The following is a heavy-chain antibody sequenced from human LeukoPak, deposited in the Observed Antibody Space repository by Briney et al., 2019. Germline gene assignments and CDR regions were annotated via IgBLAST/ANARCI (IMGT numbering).Heavy chain of an antibody. V-gene: IGHV3-23*05. J-gene: IGHJ4*02. CDR2: IDNSATST. CDR1: SFTPSSHG. CDR3: ARILLTGTGRGYSDY. D-gene: IGHD1-7*01. Sequence: GGSLRLSCAASSFTPSSHGMTWVRQAPGQGLEWLSTIDNSATSTYYADSVKGRFTISRDNSMNTFFLQMNSLRAEDTALYYCARILLTGTGRGYSDYWGQGVLVTVSS.